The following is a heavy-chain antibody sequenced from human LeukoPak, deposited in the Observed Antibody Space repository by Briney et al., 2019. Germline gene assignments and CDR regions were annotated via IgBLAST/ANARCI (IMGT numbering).Heavy chain of an antibody. V-gene: IGHV1-18*01. D-gene: IGHD5-24*01. Sequence: GASVKVSCKASGYTFTSYGISWVRQAPGQGLEWMGWISAYNGYTNYAQKLQGRVTMTTDTSTSTAYMELRSLRSADTAVYYCARVYRNYPQYIQHWGQGTLVTVSS. CDR1: GYTFTSYG. CDR2: ISAYNGYT. J-gene: IGHJ1*01. CDR3: ARVYRNYPQYIQH.